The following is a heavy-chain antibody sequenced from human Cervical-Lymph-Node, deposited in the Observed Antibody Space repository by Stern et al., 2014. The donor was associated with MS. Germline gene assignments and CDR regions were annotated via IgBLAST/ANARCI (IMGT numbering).Heavy chain of an antibody. CDR3: ARDDGVYYG. CDR1: GFTFRSYS. Sequence: VQLVESGGGLVKPGGSLRLSCAASGFTFRSYSMNWVRQAPGKGLEWVSSISSSGTYIYYADSMEGRFTISRDNAKNSLYLQISSLRAEDSAVYYCARDDGVYYGWGQGTLVTVSS. CDR2: ISSSGTYI. D-gene: IGHD3-22*01. V-gene: IGHV3-21*01. J-gene: IGHJ4*02.